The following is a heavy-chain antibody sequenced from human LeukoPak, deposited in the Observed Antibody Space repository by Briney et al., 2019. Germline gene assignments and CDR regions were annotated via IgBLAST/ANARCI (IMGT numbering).Heavy chain of an antibody. CDR1: GGSISGDS. CDR2: IDHSGNL. J-gene: IGHJ4*02. D-gene: IGHD3-10*01. CDR3: AKSYGSGNYFDS. V-gene: IGHV4-34*01. Sequence: SETLSLTCAVYGGSISGDSWNWIRQPPGKGLEWIGEIDHSGNLNYNPSLKSRVTISVDTSKNQFSLKLSSVTAADTAVYYCAKSYGSGNYFDSWGQGTLVTVSS.